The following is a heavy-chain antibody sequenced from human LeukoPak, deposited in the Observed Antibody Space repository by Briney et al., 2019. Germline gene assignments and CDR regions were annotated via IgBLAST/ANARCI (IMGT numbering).Heavy chain of an antibody. D-gene: IGHD4-17*01. J-gene: IGHJ5*02. Sequence: PSETLSLTCTVSGGSISSYYWSWIRQPAGKGLEWIGRIYTSGSTNYNPSLKSRATMSVDTSKNQFSLKLSSVTAADTAVYYCARDSPPKTTVTMYWFDPWGQGTLVTVSS. CDR1: GGSISSYY. V-gene: IGHV4-4*07. CDR2: IYTSGST. CDR3: ARDSPPKTTVTMYWFDP.